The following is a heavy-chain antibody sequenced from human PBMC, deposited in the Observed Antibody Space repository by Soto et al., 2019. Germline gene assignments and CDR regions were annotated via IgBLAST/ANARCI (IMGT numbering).Heavy chain of an antibody. J-gene: IGHJ3*02. V-gene: IGHV3-23*01. CDR1: GFSFSNSA. Sequence: EVQLLESGGGLVQPGGCLRLSCAASGFSFSNSAMTWVRQAPGKGLEWVSAISGSGGGTFYADSVKGRFTISRDNSKNTLYLQMNSLTAEDTAVYYCAKARMTTVTREAFDIWGQGTMVTVSS. D-gene: IGHD4-17*01. CDR3: AKARMTTVTREAFDI. CDR2: ISGSGGGT.